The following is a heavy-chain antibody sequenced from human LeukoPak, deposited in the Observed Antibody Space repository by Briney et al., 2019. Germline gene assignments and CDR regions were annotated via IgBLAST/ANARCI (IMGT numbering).Heavy chain of an antibody. J-gene: IGHJ4*02. CDR1: GFTFSSYS. D-gene: IGHD6-19*01. Sequence: PGGSLRLSCAASGFTFSSYSMNWVRQAPGKGLEWVSSISSSSSYIYYADSVKGRFTISRDNAKNSLYLQMNSLRAEDTAVYYCARDLSVAGRTCYFDYWGQGTLVTVSS. V-gene: IGHV3-21*01. CDR3: ARDLSVAGRTCYFDY. CDR2: ISSSSSYI.